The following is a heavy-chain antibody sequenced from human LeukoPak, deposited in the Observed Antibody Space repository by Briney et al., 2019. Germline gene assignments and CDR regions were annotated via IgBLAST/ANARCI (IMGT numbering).Heavy chain of an antibody. CDR3: ARSNIVVVVAAYANWFDP. J-gene: IGHJ5*02. Sequence: GGSLRLSCAASGFTFSSYSMNWFRQAPGKGLQWVSSISSSSSYIYYTDSVKGRFTISRDNAKNSLYLQMNSLRAEDTAVYYCARSNIVVVVAAYANWFDPWGQGTLVTVSS. CDR1: GFTFSSYS. CDR2: ISSSSSYI. D-gene: IGHD2-15*01. V-gene: IGHV3-21*01.